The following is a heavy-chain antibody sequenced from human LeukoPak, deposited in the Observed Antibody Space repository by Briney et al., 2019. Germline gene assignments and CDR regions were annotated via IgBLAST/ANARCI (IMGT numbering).Heavy chain of an antibody. Sequence: GGSLRLSCAASGFTFSSYSMNWVRQAPGKGLKWVSSISSSSSYIYYADSVKGRFTISRDNAKNSLYLQMNSLRAEDTAVYYCARDRYCSSTSCYDNYYYGMDVWGQGTTVTVSS. V-gene: IGHV3-21*01. CDR1: GFTFSSYS. CDR3: ARDRYCSSTSCYDNYYYGMDV. J-gene: IGHJ6*02. CDR2: ISSSSSYI. D-gene: IGHD2-2*01.